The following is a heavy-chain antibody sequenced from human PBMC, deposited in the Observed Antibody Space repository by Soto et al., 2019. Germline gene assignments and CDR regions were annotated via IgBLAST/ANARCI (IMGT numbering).Heavy chain of an antibody. CDR3: ARDKIPGLFDY. Sequence: QVQLQQWGAGLLKPSETLSLTCAVYGGSFSGYYWTWIRQPPGTGLEWIGEINHSGSTNYNPSLKXXVTISVDTAKNQFSLTLTSVTAADPAVYYCARDKIPGLFDYWGQGTLVTVSS. V-gene: IGHV4-34*01. D-gene: IGHD2-21*01. CDR2: INHSGST. CDR1: GGSFSGYY. J-gene: IGHJ4*02.